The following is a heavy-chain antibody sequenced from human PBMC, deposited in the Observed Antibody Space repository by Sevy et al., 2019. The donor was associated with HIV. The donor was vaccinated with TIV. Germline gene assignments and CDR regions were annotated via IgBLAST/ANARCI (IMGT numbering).Heavy chain of an antibody. CDR1: GYSFTSYW. CDR3: ARQISHSSGWFNAFDI. Sequence: GESLKISCKGSGYSFTSYWIGWVRQMPGKGLEWMGIIYPGDSDTRYSPSFQGHVTISADKSISTAYLQWSSLKASDTAMYYCARQISHSSGWFNAFDIWGQGTMVTVSS. CDR2: IYPGDSDT. J-gene: IGHJ3*02. V-gene: IGHV5-51*01. D-gene: IGHD6-19*01.